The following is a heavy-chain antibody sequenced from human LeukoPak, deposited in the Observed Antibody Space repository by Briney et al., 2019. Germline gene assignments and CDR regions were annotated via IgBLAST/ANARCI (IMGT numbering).Heavy chain of an antibody. Sequence: SETLSLTCTVSGGSISSSSYYWGWTRQPPGKGLEWIGSIYYSGSTYYNPSLKSRVTISVDTSKNQFSLKLSSVTAADTAVYYCASLGGGQWEPRRAFDIWGQGTMVTVSS. D-gene: IGHD1-26*01. CDR3: ASLGGGQWEPRRAFDI. J-gene: IGHJ3*02. V-gene: IGHV4-39*01. CDR2: IYYSGST. CDR1: GGSISSSSYY.